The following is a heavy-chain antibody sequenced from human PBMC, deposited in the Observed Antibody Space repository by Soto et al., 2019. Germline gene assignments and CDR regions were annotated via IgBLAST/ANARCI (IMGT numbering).Heavy chain of an antibody. D-gene: IGHD6-19*01. J-gene: IGHJ4*02. CDR2: INHMGST. Sequence: PSETLSLTCAVYSGSFSDYYWSWIRQPPGKGLEWIGEINHMGSTNYNPSLRSRVTISVDTSKNQFSLMLSYVTAADTAVYYCESSGYSSGWYMGWGQGTLVTVSS. CDR3: ESSGYSSGWYMG. CDR1: SGSFSDYY. V-gene: IGHV4-34*01.